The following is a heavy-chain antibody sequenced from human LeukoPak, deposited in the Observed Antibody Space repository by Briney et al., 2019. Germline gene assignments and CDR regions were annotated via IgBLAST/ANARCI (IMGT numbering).Heavy chain of an antibody. Sequence: ASVKVSCKASGYTFTGYYMHWVRQAPGQGLEWMGWINPNSGGTNYAQKFQGRVTMTRDTSISTAYMELSRLRSDDSAVYYCARTYGILTAFYKGFDYWGQGTLVTVSS. CDR2: INPNSGGT. J-gene: IGHJ4*02. D-gene: IGHD3-9*01. CDR1: GYTFTGYY. CDR3: ARTYGILTAFYKGFDY. V-gene: IGHV1-2*02.